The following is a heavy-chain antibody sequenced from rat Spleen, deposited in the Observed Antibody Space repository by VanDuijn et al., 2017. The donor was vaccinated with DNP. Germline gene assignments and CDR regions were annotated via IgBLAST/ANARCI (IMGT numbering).Heavy chain of an antibody. V-gene: IGHV5S13*01. CDR1: GFTFSNYG. D-gene: IGHD1-11*01. Sequence: EVQLVESGGGLVQPGRSLKLSCAASGFTFSNYGMAWVRQAPTKGLEWVASINAGGGNTFYRDSVKGRFTFSRDNAQKTQYLQMDSLRSEDTATYYCARHPTYGGSNYFDYWGQGVMVTVSS. CDR3: ARHPTYGGSNYFDY. CDR2: INAGGGNT. J-gene: IGHJ2*01.